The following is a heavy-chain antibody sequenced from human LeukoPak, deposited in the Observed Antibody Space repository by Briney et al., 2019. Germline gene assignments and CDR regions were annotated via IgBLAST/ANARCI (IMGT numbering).Heavy chain of an antibody. D-gene: IGHD1-26*01. Sequence: GRSLRLSCAASGFTFSNYGMHWVRQAPGKGLEWVAVIWYDGSNKYYADSVKGRFTISRDNSKNTLSLQMNSLRADDTASYYCAGDLERHGWDLNFWGQGTLVTVSS. V-gene: IGHV3-33*01. CDR1: GFTFSNYG. CDR3: AGDLERHGWDLNF. J-gene: IGHJ4*02. CDR2: IWYDGSNK.